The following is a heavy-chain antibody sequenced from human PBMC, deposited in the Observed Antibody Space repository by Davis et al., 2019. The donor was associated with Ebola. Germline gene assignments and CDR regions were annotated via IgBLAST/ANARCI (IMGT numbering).Heavy chain of an antibody. Sequence: SETLSLTCTVSGGSISSYYWSWIRQPPGKGLEWIGSLSYSGNTYYNPSLKSRVTISVDTSKNQCSLEVSSVTVADTAVYYCARHRSGSYYEPPDCWGQGTLVTVSS. CDR2: LSYSGNT. V-gene: IGHV4-59*05. CDR1: GGSISSYY. D-gene: IGHD3-10*01. CDR3: ARHRSGSYYEPPDC. J-gene: IGHJ4*02.